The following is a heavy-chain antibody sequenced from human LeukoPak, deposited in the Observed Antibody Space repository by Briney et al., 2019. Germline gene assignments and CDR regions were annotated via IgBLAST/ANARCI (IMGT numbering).Heavy chain of an antibody. CDR3: ARKGAVSGGYYDY. J-gene: IGHJ4*02. V-gene: IGHV3-21*01. Sequence: PGGSLRLSCAASGFTFSSYSMTWVRQAPGKGLEWVSSISGSSSFIYYADSVKGRFTISRDNAKNSLYLQMNGLRAEDTAVYYCARKGAVSGGYYDYWGQGTLVTVSS. CDR2: ISGSSSFI. D-gene: IGHD3-22*01. CDR1: GFTFSSYS.